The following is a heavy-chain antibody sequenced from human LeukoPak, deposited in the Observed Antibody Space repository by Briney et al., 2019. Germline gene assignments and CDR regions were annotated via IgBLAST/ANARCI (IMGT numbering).Heavy chain of an antibody. Sequence: GGSLRLSCAASGFTFTSYPMHWVRQAPGKGLEWVAVISYDGSIQYYADSVKGRFAISRDNSKNTLYLQMNSLRAEDTAVYYCARSPGSVIRPRHLDYWGQGTLVTVSS. D-gene: IGHD3-10*01. J-gene: IGHJ4*02. V-gene: IGHV3-30*09. CDR2: ISYDGSIQ. CDR3: ARSPGSVIRPRHLDY. CDR1: GFTFTSYP.